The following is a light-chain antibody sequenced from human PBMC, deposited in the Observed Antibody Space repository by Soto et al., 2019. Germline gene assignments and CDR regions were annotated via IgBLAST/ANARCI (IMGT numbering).Light chain of an antibody. J-gene: IGLJ1*01. Sequence: QSALTQPPSASGSPGQSVTISCTGTSSDVGGYNYVSWYQQHPGKVPKLMIYKVNKRPSGVPDRFSGSKSGNTASLTVSGLQPEDEADYYCTSYAGGNNVFGTGTKLTVL. CDR3: TSYAGGNNV. V-gene: IGLV2-8*01. CDR2: KVN. CDR1: SSDVGGYNY.